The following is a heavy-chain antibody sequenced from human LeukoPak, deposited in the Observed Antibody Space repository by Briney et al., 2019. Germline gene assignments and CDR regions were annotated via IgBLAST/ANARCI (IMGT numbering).Heavy chain of an antibody. V-gene: IGHV4-31*03. Sequence: PSQTLSLTCTVSGGSISSGGYYWSWIRQHPGKGLEWIGYIYYSGSTYYNPSLKSRVTISVDTSKNQFSLKLSSVTAADTAVYYCATPYDSSGSHDAFDIWGQGTMVTVSS. CDR3: ATPYDSSGSHDAFDI. D-gene: IGHD3-22*01. CDR1: GGSISSGGYY. CDR2: IYYSGST. J-gene: IGHJ3*02.